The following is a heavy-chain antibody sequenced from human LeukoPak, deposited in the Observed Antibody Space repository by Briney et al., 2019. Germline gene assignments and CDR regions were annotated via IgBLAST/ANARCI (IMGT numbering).Heavy chain of an antibody. CDR2: ISSSGIT. Sequence: GGSLRLSCAASGFTVSSNYMSWVRQAPGKGLEWVSVISSSGITYSADSVKGRFTISRDNSKNMVCLQMNSLRAEDTAVYYCARGGDSSGSIRCAFDIWGQGTMVTVSS. J-gene: IGHJ3*02. D-gene: IGHD3-22*01. CDR1: GFTVSSNY. CDR3: ARGGDSSGSIRCAFDI. V-gene: IGHV3-53*01.